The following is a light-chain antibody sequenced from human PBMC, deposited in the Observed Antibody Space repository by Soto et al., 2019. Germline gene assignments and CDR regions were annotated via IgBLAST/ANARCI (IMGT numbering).Light chain of an antibody. Sequence: EIVLTQSPATLSLSPGKRATLSCRASQSVSSYLAWYQQKPGQAPRLLIYDASNWATGIPARFSGSGSGTDFTLTISSLEPEDLAVYYCQQRSNWPPYTFGQGTKLEIK. J-gene: IGKJ2*01. CDR1: QSVSSY. CDR2: DAS. CDR3: QQRSNWPPYT. V-gene: IGKV3-11*01.